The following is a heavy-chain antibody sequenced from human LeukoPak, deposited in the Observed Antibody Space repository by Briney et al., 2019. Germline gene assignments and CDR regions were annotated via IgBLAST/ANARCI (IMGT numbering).Heavy chain of an antibody. CDR3: ARGELGYCSSTSCYRFYYMDV. CDR2: IYTSGST. CDR1: GDSISSYY. J-gene: IGHJ6*03. D-gene: IGHD2-2*01. V-gene: IGHV4-4*07. Sequence: SETLSLTCTVSGDSISSYYWSWIRQPAGKGLEWIGRIYTSGSTNYNPSLKSQVTMSVDTSKNQFSLKLSSVTAADTAVYYCARGELGYCSSTSCYRFYYMDVWSKGTTVTVSS.